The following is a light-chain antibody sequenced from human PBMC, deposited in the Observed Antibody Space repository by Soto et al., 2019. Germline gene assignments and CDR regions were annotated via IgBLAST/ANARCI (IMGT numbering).Light chain of an antibody. J-gene: IGKJ5*01. CDR1: QSITTF. V-gene: IGKV1-9*01. Sequence: DIQVTQSPSSLSASVGDRVTITCRASQSITTFLNWYQQKPGNAPKLLIYAASSLQTGVPSRFSGSGSGTEFSLTITGLQPEDFATYYCQYLNGVPTITFGQGTRLEIK. CDR2: AAS. CDR3: QYLNGVPTIT.